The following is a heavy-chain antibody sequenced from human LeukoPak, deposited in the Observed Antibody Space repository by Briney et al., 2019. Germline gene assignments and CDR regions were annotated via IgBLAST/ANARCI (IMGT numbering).Heavy chain of an antibody. V-gene: IGHV3-23*01. J-gene: IGHJ4*02. CDR2: ISGSGGST. D-gene: IGHD2-15*01. CDR1: GFTYISYP. Sequence: PGGSLRLSFAASGFTYISYPMSWVGQPPGKGLESVSAISGSGGSTYYSDSVKGRFTISRDNSKNTLYLQINSLRAEDTAVYYCAKDHCSGRSCYTLHYWGQGTLVTVSS. CDR3: AKDHCSGRSCYTLHY.